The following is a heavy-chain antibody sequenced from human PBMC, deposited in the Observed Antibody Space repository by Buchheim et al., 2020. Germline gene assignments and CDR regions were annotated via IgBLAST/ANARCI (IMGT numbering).Heavy chain of an antibody. CDR3: AKNYYDSSGYLY. D-gene: IGHD3-22*01. CDR2: ISYDGSNK. Sequence: QVQLVESGGGVVQPRRSLRLSCAASGFTFSSYGMHWVRQAPGKGLEWVAVISYDGSNKYYADSVKGRFTISRDNSKNTLYLQMNSLRAEDTAVYYCAKNYYDSSGYLYWGQGTL. V-gene: IGHV3-30*18. J-gene: IGHJ4*02. CDR1: GFTFSSYG.